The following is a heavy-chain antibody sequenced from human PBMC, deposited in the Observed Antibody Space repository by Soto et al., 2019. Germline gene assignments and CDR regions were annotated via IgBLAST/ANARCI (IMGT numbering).Heavy chain of an antibody. CDR1: GYTFTSYG. CDR2: ISAYNGNT. J-gene: IGHJ2*01. V-gene: IGHV1-18*01. CDR3: ARVMDFYCSSTSCYGSGWYFDL. Sequence: QVQLVQSGAEVKKPGASVKVSCKASGYTFTSYGISWVRQAPGQGLEWMGWISAYNGNTNYAQKLLGRVTMTTDTSTSTAYMELRSLRSDDTAVYYCARVMDFYCSSTSCYGSGWYFDLWGRGTLVTVSS. D-gene: IGHD2-2*01.